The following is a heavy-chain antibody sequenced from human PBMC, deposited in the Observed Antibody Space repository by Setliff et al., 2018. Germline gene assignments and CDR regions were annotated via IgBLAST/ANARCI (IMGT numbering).Heavy chain of an antibody. J-gene: IGHJ3*01. CDR1: GGTFNNYA. V-gene: IGHV1-69*13. CDR2: IIPIFHSP. CDR3: ARENLLTGPNTFDL. Sequence: ASVKVSCKASGGTFNNYALSWVRQAPGQGLEWMGGIIPIFHSPNYAQSFQGRVAISADESTSSVFLELSSLRSEDTAVYYCARENLLTGPNTFDLWGPGTMFTVSS. D-gene: IGHD3-9*01.